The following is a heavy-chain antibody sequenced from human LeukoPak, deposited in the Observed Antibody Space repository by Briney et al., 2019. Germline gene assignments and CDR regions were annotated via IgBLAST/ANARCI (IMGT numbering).Heavy chain of an antibody. CDR2: INPNSGGT. J-gene: IGHJ4*02. CDR3: ARALGYYYDSSGYYD. V-gene: IGHV1-2*02. CDR1: GYTFTGYY. D-gene: IGHD3-22*01. Sequence: ASVKVSCKASGYTFTGYYMHWVRQAPGQGLEWMGWINPNSGGTNYAQKFQGRVTMTRDTSISTAYMELSRLRSDDTAVYYCARALGYYYDSSGYYDWGQGTLVTVSS.